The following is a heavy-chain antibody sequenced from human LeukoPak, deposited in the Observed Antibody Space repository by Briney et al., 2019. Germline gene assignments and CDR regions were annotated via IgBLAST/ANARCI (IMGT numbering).Heavy chain of an antibody. V-gene: IGHV3-9*01. CDR2: ISWNSGNI. CDR3: AKAGGFEYFDY. D-gene: IGHD3-10*01. CDR1: GFTFDDYA. J-gene: IGHJ4*02. Sequence: GGSLRLSCAASGFTFDDYAMHWVRQAPGKGLGWVSGISWNSGNIGYADSVKGRFTISRDNAKNSLYPRMNSLRAEDTALYYCAKAGGFEYFDYWGQGTLVTVSS.